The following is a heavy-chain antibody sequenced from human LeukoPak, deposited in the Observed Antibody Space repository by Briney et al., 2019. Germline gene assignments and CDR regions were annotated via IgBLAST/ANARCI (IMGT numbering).Heavy chain of an antibody. V-gene: IGHV3-30*02. CDR3: VKDNPSLDF. Sequence: GGSLRLSCAASGFTFSSYGMHWVRQAPGKGLEWVAFIKNYADSVQGRFTISRDTAKSTLYLQMNSLRVEDTAVYYCVKDNPSLDFWGQGTLVTVSS. D-gene: IGHD1-14*01. CDR1: GFTFSSYG. J-gene: IGHJ4*02. CDR2: IK.